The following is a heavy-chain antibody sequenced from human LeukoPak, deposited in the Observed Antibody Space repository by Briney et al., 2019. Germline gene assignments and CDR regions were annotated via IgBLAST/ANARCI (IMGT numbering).Heavy chain of an antibody. CDR3: ARDSSSWYFSAEAAFDI. D-gene: IGHD6-13*01. CDR1: GYTFTSYG. V-gene: IGHV1-18*01. Sequence: ASVKVSCKASGYTFTSYGISWVRQAPGLGLEWMGWISAYNGNTNYAQKLQGRVTMTTDTSTSTAYMELRSLRSDDTAVYYCARDSSSWYFSAEAAFDIWGQGTMVTVSS. CDR2: ISAYNGNT. J-gene: IGHJ3*02.